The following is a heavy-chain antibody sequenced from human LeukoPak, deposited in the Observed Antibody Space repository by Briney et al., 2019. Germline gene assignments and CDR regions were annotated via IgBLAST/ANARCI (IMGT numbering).Heavy chain of an antibody. CDR3: ARGMCYCSSTSCYYYYGMDV. CDR1: GGTFSSYA. Sequence: SVKVSCKASGGTFSSYAMSWVRQAPGQGLEWMGRIIPILGIANYAQKFQGRVTITADKSTSTAYMELSSLRSEDTAVYYCARGMCYCSSTSCYYYYGMDVWGQGTTVTVSS. J-gene: IGHJ6*02. CDR2: IIPILGIA. D-gene: IGHD2-2*01. V-gene: IGHV1-69*04.